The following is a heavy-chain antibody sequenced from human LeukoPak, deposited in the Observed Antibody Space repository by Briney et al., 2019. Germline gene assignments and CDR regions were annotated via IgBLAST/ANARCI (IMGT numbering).Heavy chain of an antibody. CDR3: ARAPEDSSGHYLYYFDY. CDR1: GFTFRDYY. J-gene: IGHJ4*02. CDR2: ISSSGRIT. Sequence: GGSLRLSCAASGFTFRDYYMSWIRQAPGKGLEWVSYISSSGRITHYADSVKGRFTISRDNAKNPLYLQMNSLRVEDTAVFYCARAPEDSSGHYLYYFDYWGQGTLVTVSS. V-gene: IGHV3-11*04. D-gene: IGHD3-22*01.